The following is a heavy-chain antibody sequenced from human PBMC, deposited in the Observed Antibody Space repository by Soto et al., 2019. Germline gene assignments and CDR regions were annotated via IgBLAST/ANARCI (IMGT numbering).Heavy chain of an antibody. J-gene: IGHJ6*02. D-gene: IGHD5-18*01. CDR3: ARGIQYRYGMDV. CDR2: INSDGSST. Sequence: GGSLRLSCAVAGFTFSNHWMHWFRQAPGKGLVWVSRINSDGSSTFYADSVKGRFTISRDNAKNTVYLQMNSLRGDDTAVYYCARGIQYRYGMDVWGQGTTVTVSS. CDR1: GFTFSNHW. V-gene: IGHV3-74*01.